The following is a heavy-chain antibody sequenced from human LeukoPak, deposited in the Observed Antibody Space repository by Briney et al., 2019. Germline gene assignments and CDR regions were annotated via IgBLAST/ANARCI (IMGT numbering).Heavy chain of an antibody. CDR1: GESFSDNY. Sequence: SDTLSLTCAVYGESFSDNYWSWIRQSPNKGLVWIGENHHRGSTSYKLSLKSRVTISVDRSKNQFSLKLTSVTAADTAVYYCARSPAISWSNFDYWGHGVLVTVSS. V-gene: IGHV4-34*01. CDR2: NHHRGST. J-gene: IGHJ4*01. CDR3: ARSPAISWSNFDY. D-gene: IGHD6-13*01.